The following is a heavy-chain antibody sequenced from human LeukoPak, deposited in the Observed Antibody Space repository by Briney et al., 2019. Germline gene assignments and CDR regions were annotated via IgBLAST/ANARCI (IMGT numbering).Heavy chain of an antibody. Sequence: SETLSLTCTVSDGSIRNYYWSWIRQPAGKGLEWIGRIYNNGSSNFKPSLKSRLTMSVDTSKSQLSLKLISVTAADTAVYYCARDRGLTTHGAFYFDRWGQGNPVTVSS. CDR2: IYNNGSS. J-gene: IGHJ4*02. D-gene: IGHD3-9*01. V-gene: IGHV4-4*07. CDR1: DGSIRNYY. CDR3: ARDRGLTTHGAFYFDR.